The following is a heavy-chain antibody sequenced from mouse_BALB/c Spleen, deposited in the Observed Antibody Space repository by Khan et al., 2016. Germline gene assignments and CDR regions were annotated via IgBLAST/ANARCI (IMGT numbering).Heavy chain of an antibody. CDR3: AKGGRSDYYAMDY. CDR2: IYPGSGNT. D-gene: IGHD1-1*01. Sequence: QVQLQQSGAELARPGASVKLSCKASGYTFTDYYINWVKQRTGQGLEWIGEIYPGSGNTYYNDKFKGKAILTADKSSSTAYMQLSSLTSEDSAVYFCAKGGRSDYYAMDYWGQGTSVTVSS. CDR1: GYTFTDYY. V-gene: IGHV1-77*01. J-gene: IGHJ4*01.